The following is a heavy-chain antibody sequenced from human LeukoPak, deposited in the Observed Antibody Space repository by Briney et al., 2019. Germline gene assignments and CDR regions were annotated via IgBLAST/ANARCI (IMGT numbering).Heavy chain of an antibody. CDR2: INPSGRT. CDR3: ARLSGYHFDY. Sequence: NASETLSLTCGVYSGSLSDKYWSWIRQPPGKGLEWIGEINPSGRTNYNPSPKSRVTMSIDTSKNQFSLKLSSVTAADTAVYYCARLSGYHFDYWGQGALVTVSS. D-gene: IGHD5-12*01. J-gene: IGHJ4*02. CDR1: SGSLSDKY. V-gene: IGHV4-34*01.